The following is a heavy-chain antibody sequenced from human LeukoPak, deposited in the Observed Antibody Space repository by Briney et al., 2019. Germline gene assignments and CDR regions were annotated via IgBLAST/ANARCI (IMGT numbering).Heavy chain of an antibody. V-gene: IGHV4-34*01. CDR2: INHSGST. CDR3: ARHIGRSARYYDSSDAFDI. J-gene: IGHJ3*02. Sequence: SETLSLTCAVYGGSFSGYYWSWIRQPPGKGLEWIGEINHSGSTNYNPSLKSRVTISVDTSKNQFSLKLSSVTAADTTMYYCARHIGRSARYYDSSDAFDIWGQGTLVTVSS. CDR1: GGSFSGYY. D-gene: IGHD3-22*01.